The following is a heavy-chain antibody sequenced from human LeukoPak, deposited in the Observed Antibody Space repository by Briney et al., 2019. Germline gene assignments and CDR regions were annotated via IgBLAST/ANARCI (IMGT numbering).Heavy chain of an antibody. CDR2: ISSSSYI. D-gene: IGHD2-8*01. Sequence: GGSLRLSCAASGFTFSSYSMNWVRQAPGKGLEWVSSISSSSYIYYADSVKGRFTISSDNAKNSLYLQMNSLRAEDTAVYYCAIAGSGYCTNGVCYSLGYYYYMDVWGKGTTVTVSS. V-gene: IGHV3-21*01. J-gene: IGHJ6*03. CDR3: AIAGSGYCTNGVCYSLGYYYYMDV. CDR1: GFTFSSYS.